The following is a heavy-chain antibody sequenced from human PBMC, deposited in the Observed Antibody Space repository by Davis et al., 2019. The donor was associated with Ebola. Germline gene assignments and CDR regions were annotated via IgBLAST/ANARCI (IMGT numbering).Heavy chain of an antibody. CDR2: IYSGGST. CDR1: GFTVSSNY. D-gene: IGHD4-17*01. V-gene: IGHV3-53*01. J-gene: IGHJ4*02. Sequence: GESLKISCAASGFTVSSNYMSWVRQAPGKGLEWVSVIYSGGSTYYADSVKGRFTISRHNSKNTLYLQMNSLRAEDTAVYYCAKVGGGGDYGWGQGTLVTVSS. CDR3: AKVGGGGDYG.